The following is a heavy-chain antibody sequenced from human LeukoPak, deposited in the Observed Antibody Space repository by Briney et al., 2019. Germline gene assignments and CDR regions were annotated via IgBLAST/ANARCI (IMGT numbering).Heavy chain of an antibody. Sequence: SETLSLTCAVYGGSFSGYYWSWIRQPPGKGLEWIGEINHSGSTNYNPSLKSRVTISVDTSKNQFSLKLSSVTAADTAVYYCARVRTELLWFGELFGEGLDYWGQGTLVTVSS. CDR1: GGSFSGYY. D-gene: IGHD3-10*01. J-gene: IGHJ4*02. CDR2: INHSGST. CDR3: ARVRTELLWFGELFGEGLDY. V-gene: IGHV4-34*01.